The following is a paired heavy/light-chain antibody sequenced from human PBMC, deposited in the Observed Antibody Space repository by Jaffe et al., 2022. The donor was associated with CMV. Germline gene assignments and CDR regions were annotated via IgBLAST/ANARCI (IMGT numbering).Light chain of an antibody. CDR1: SLRSYY. Sequence: SSELTQDPAVSVALGQTVRITCQGDSLRSYYASWYQQKPGQAPVLVIYGKNNRPSGIPDRFSGSSSGNTASLTITGAQAEDEADYYCNSRDSSGNHLVWVFGGGTKLTVL. CDR2: GKN. CDR3: NSRDSSGNHLVWV. V-gene: IGLV3-19*01. J-gene: IGLJ3*02.
Heavy chain of an antibody. V-gene: IGHV4-39*01. Sequence: QLQLQESGPGLVKPSETLSLTCTVSGGSISSSSYYWGWIRQPPGKGLEWIGSIYYSGSTYYNPSLKSRVTISVDTSKNQFSLKLSSVTAADTAVYYCARLRYYYDSSGYYDWYFDLWGRGTLVTVSS. CDR1: GGSISSSSYY. CDR2: IYYSGST. CDR3: ARLRYYYDSSGYYDWYFDL. D-gene: IGHD3-22*01. J-gene: IGHJ2*01.